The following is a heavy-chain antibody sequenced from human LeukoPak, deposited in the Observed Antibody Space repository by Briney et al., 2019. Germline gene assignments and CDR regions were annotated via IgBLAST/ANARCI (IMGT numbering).Heavy chain of an antibody. CDR2: ISAYNGNT. Sequence: ASVKVSCKASGYTFTSYGISWVRQAPGQGLEWMGWISAYNGNTNYAQKFQGRVTITADESTSTAYMELSSLRAEDTAVYYCARDLLGSATSYSSGAWDYWGQGTLVTVSS. CDR1: GYTFTSYG. CDR3: ARDLLGSATSYSSGAWDY. J-gene: IGHJ4*02. D-gene: IGHD3-9*01. V-gene: IGHV1-18*01.